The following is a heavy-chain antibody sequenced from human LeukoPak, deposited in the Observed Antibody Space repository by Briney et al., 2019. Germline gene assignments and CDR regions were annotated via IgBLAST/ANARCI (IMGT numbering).Heavy chain of an antibody. J-gene: IGHJ3*02. CDR2: IIPILDIT. CDR3: ARLDYYGSGSYYYAFDI. D-gene: IGHD3-10*01. V-gene: IGHV1-69*10. CDR1: GGTFSSHA. Sequence: ASVKVSCKASGGTFSSHAMSWVRQAPGQGLEWMGGIIPILDITNYAQKFQGRVTITADKSTGTAYMELSSLRSEDTAVYYCARLDYYGSGSYYYAFDIWGQGTMVTVSS.